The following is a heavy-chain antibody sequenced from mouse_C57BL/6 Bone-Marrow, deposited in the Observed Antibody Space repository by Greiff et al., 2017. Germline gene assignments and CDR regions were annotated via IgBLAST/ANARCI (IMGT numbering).Heavy chain of an antibody. CDR1: GYTFTDYY. V-gene: IGHV1-19*01. D-gene: IGHD2-4*01. CDR3: ARGDYDGGPWFAY. J-gene: IGHJ3*01. CDR2: INPYNGGT. Sequence: EVQLVESGPVLVKPGASVKMSCKASGYTFTDYYMNWVKQSHGKSLEWIGVINPYNGGTSYNQKFKGKATLTVDKSSSTAYMELNSLTSEDSAVYYCARGDYDGGPWFAYWGQGTLVTVSA.